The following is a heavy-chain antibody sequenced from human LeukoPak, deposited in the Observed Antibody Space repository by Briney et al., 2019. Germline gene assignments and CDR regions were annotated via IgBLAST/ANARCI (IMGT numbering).Heavy chain of an antibody. CDR3: TRGYCRCGVCYSIYFDY. V-gene: IGHV3-7*01. CDR1: GFSLTTYW. Sequence: GGSLRLSCAASGFSLTTYWVGWVRQAPGKGLEWVANIKQDGSKKYYVDSVKGRFTMSIDNAKNSLYLQMSSLRAEDTDVYFSTRGYCRCGVCYSIYFDYWGQGTLVTVSS. J-gene: IGHJ4*02. D-gene: IGHD2-15*01. CDR2: IKQDGSKK.